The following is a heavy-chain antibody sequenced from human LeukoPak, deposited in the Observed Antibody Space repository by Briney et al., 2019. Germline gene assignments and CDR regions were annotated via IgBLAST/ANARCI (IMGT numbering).Heavy chain of an antibody. V-gene: IGHV3-30*18. CDR1: GFTFSSYG. CDR3: AKAEGPVIVVVPAAMSGGFFDY. Sequence: GRSLRLSCAASGFTFSSYGMHWVRQAPGKGLEWVAVISYDGSNKYYADSVKGRFTISRDNSKNTLYLQMNSLRAEDTAVYYCAKAEGPVIVVVPAAMSGGFFDYWGQGTLVTVSS. D-gene: IGHD2-2*01. J-gene: IGHJ4*02. CDR2: ISYDGSNK.